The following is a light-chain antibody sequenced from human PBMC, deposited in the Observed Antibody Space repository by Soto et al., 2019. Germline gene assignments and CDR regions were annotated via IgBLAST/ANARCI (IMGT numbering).Light chain of an antibody. Sequence: QSALTQPASVSGSPGQSIAISCTGTSSDVGGYSYVSWYQQQPGKAPKLVISDFSNRPSGVSDRFSGSKSGNTASLTISGLQTEDEADYYCASYTTSSTDVFGTGTKLTVL. CDR3: ASYTTSSTDV. V-gene: IGLV2-14*01. J-gene: IGLJ1*01. CDR2: DFS. CDR1: SSDVGGYSY.